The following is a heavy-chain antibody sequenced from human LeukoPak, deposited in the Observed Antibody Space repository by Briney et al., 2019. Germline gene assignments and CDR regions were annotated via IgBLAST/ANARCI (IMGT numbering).Heavy chain of an antibody. CDR1: GGSVSSGSYY. CDR2: IYYSGST. J-gene: IGHJ5*02. V-gene: IGHV4-61*01. Sequence: SETLSLTCTVSGGSVSSGSYYWSWIQQPPGKGLEWIGYIYYSGSTNYNPSLKSRVTISVDTSKNQFSLKLSSVTAADTAVYHCARRYCSGGSCYSDNWFDPWGQGTLVTVPS. D-gene: IGHD2-15*01. CDR3: ARRYCSGGSCYSDNWFDP.